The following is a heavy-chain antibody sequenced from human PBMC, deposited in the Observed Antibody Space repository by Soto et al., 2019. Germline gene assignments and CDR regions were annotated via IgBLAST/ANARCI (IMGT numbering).Heavy chain of an antibody. V-gene: IGHV3-30*18. CDR3: AKEADCSSTSCYWYGMDV. CDR1: GFTFSSYG. Sequence: QVQLVESGGGVVQPGRSLRLSCAASGFTFSSYGMHWVRQAPGKGLEWVAVISYDGSNKYYADSVKGRFTISRDNSKNTMYLQMNNLRAEDTAVYYCAKEADCSSTSCYWYGMDVWGQGTTVTVSS. D-gene: IGHD2-2*01. J-gene: IGHJ6*02. CDR2: ISYDGSNK.